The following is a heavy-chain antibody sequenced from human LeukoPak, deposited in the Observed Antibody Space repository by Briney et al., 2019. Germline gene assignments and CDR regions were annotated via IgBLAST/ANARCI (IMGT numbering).Heavy chain of an antibody. V-gene: IGHV4-39*07. CDR1: GGSISSSSYY. Sequence: SETLSLTCTVSGGSISSSSYYWGWIRQPPGKGLEWIGEINHSGSTNYNPSLKSRVTISVDTSKNQFSLKLSSVTAADTAVYYCARGPAPWYYYDSSGYEYWGQGTLVTVSS. CDR2: INHSGST. CDR3: ARGPAPWYYYDSSGYEY. D-gene: IGHD3-22*01. J-gene: IGHJ4*02.